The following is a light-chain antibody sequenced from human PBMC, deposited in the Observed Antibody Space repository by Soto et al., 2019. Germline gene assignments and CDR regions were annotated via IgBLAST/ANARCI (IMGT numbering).Light chain of an antibody. CDR1: QEISNY. Sequence: DIQMTQSPSSLSASVGDRVTITCQASQEISNYLNWYQQKAGKAPKLLIYDASNLETGVPSRFSGSGSGTDFTFTISSLQPEDIATYYCQQYDNTPRTFGQGTKVEIK. V-gene: IGKV1-33*01. J-gene: IGKJ1*01. CDR2: DAS. CDR3: QQYDNTPRT.